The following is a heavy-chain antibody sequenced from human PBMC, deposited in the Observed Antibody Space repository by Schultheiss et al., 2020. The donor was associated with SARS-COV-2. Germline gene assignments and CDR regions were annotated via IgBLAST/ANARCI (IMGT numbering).Heavy chain of an antibody. CDR1: GFTVSSNY. Sequence: GGSLRLSCAASGFTVSSNYMSWVRQAPGKGLEWVAVISYDGSNKYYADSVKGRFTISRDNSKNTLYLQMNSLRAEDTAVYYCARDGVVVVAATVRYYYGMDVWGQGTTVTVSS. V-gene: IGHV3-30*03. CDR2: ISYDGSNK. D-gene: IGHD2-15*01. J-gene: IGHJ6*02. CDR3: ARDGVVVVAATVRYYYGMDV.